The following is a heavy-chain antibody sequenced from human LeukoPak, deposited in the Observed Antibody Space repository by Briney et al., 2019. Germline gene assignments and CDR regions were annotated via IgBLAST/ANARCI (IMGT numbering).Heavy chain of an antibody. J-gene: IGHJ4*02. CDR1: GFSFSSYG. CDR2: IWYDGSNK. Sequence: GGSLRLSCAASGFSFSSYGMHWVRQAPGKGLEWVAVIWYDGSNKYYADSVKGRFTISRDNSKNTVYLQMNSLRAEDTAVYYCAKQMGAGGDYYFDYWGQGTLVTVSS. D-gene: IGHD1-26*01. V-gene: IGHV3-33*06. CDR3: AKQMGAGGDYYFDY.